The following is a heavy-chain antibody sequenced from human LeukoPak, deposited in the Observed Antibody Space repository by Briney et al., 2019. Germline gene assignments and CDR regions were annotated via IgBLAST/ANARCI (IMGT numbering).Heavy chain of an antibody. CDR3: ARSSTSWFQVDY. J-gene: IGHJ4*02. Sequence: PGGSLRLSCAASGFTFSSYSMIWVRQAPGKGLEWVSSISSSSSYIYYADSVRGRFTISRDNAKNSLYLQMNSLRAEDTAVYYCARSSTSWFQVDYWGQGTLVTVSS. V-gene: IGHV3-21*01. CDR2: ISSSSSYI. CDR1: GFTFSSYS. D-gene: IGHD6-13*01.